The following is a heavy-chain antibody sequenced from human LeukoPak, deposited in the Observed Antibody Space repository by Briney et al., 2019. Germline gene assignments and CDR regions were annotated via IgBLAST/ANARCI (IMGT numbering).Heavy chain of an antibody. J-gene: IGHJ6*03. D-gene: IGHD3-10*01. CDR2: IKEDGTEK. CDR1: GFTFSRHS. CDR3: ARESGDYGSADMPGYYYYMDV. Sequence: GGSLRLSCEVSGFTFSRHSMSWVRQAPGKGLEWVAKIKEDGTEKYYVGSVEGRFTISRDNARNTLFLQMNSLRVEDTAVYFCARESGDYGSADMPGYYYYMDVWAKGTTVIVS. V-gene: IGHV3-7*01.